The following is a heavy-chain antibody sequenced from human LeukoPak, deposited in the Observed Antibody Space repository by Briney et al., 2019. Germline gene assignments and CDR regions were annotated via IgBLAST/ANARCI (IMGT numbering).Heavy chain of an antibody. Sequence: PSETLSLTCAVYGGSFSGYYWTWIRQPPGKGLEWIGEINHSGSTNYNPSLKSRVTISVDTSKNQFSLSLNSVTAADTAVYYCARRLTQYDCFDPWGQGILVTVSS. V-gene: IGHV4-34*01. CDR1: GGSFSGYY. D-gene: IGHD2-2*01. CDR3: ARRLTQYDCFDP. J-gene: IGHJ5*02. CDR2: INHSGST.